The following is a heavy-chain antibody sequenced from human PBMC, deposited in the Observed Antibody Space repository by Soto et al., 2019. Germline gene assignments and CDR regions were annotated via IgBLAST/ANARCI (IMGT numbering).Heavy chain of an antibody. CDR2: IYYSGGT. J-gene: IGHJ4*02. Sequence: QVQLQESGPGLVKPSETLSLTCTVSGGSISSYYWSWIRQPPGKGLEWIGYIYYSGGTNYNPSRRSRVTISVDTSKTQFSLKLSSVTAADTAVYYCARRYGAAFDYWGQGTLVTVSS. CDR3: ARRYGAAFDY. CDR1: GGSISSYY. V-gene: IGHV4-59*01. D-gene: IGHD4-17*01.